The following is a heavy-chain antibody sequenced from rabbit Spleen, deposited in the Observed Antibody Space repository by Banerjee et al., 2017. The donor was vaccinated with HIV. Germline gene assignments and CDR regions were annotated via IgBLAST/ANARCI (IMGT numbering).Heavy chain of an antibody. D-gene: IGHD2-1*01. CDR2: IDTGSGFTT. J-gene: IGHJ3*01. Sequence: QSLEESGGDLVKPGASLTLTCTASGFSFSSYYYMCWVRQAPGKGLEWIACIDTGSGFTTYYASWAKGRFTISKTSSTTVTLQMTSLTAADTATYFCARGYDNGGGAWTRRLDLWGPGTLVTVS. CDR3: ARGYDNGGGAWTRRLDL. CDR1: GFSFSSYYY. V-gene: IGHV1S40*01.